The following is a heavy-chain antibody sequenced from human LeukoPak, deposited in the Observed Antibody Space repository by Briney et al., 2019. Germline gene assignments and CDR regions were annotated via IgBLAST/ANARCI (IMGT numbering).Heavy chain of an antibody. CDR3: ARAPSGCGGTCAFDY. CDR1: GGSTSNSF. J-gene: IGHJ4*02. CDR2: IYTDGST. Sequence: SETLSLTCTVSGGSTSNSFWSWIRQPAGKGLEWIGRIYTDGSTNSNPSLRSRLPMSLDTSKNQFSLKLTSVTAADTAVYFCARAPSGCGGTCAFDYWGQGTLVTVSS. D-gene: IGHD2-15*01. V-gene: IGHV4-4*07.